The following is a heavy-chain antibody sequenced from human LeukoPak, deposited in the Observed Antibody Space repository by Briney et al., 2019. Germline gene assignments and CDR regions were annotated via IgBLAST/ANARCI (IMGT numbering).Heavy chain of an antibody. CDR2: IYPGDSDT. CDR1: GYSFTSYW. V-gene: IGHV5-51*01. J-gene: IGHJ3*02. D-gene: IGHD2-2*01. CDR3: ARPISSRGAFDI. Sequence: GESLQISCQGSGYSFTSYWIGRVRQLPGKGLEWMGIIYPGDSDTRYSLSFQGQVTISADKSISTAYLQWSSLKASDTAMYYCARPISSRGAFDIWGQGTMVTVSS.